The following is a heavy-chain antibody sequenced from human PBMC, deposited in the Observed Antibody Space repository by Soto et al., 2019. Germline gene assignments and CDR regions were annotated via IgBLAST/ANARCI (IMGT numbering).Heavy chain of an antibody. D-gene: IGHD1-7*01. CDR2: IYYSGST. CDR3: ARVVPIRITGTPAPRICFDY. Sequence: PSETLSLTCTVSGGSISSGGYYWSWIRQHPGKGLEWIGYIYYSGSTYYNPSLKSRVTISVDTSKNQFSLKLSSVTAADTAVYYCARVVPIRITGTPAPRICFDYWGQGTLVTVSS. CDR1: GGSISSGGYY. J-gene: IGHJ4*02. V-gene: IGHV4-31*03.